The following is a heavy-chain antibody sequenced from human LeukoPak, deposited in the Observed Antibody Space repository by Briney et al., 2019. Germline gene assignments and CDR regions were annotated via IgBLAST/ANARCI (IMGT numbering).Heavy chain of an antibody. J-gene: IGHJ4*02. V-gene: IGHV3-23*01. D-gene: IGHD1-1*01. CDR1: GFTFSTYA. CDR2: ISGSGGST. CDR3: AKDHSILDFDY. Sequence: GGSLRLSCAASGFTFSTYAMNWVRQAPGKGLEWVSVISGSGGSTYYADSVKGRFTISRDNSKNTLYLQMNSLRAEDTAVYYCAKDHSILDFDYWGQGTLVTVSS.